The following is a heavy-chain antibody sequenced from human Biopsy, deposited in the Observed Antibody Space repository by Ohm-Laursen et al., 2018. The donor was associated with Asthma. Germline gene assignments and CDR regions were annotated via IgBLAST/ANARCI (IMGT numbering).Heavy chain of an antibody. CDR2: IRGSGRSA. CDR1: GFTFTPYA. D-gene: IGHD1/OR15-1a*01. J-gene: IGHJ4*02. Sequence: SLRLSCAASGFTFTPYAIAWVRQAPGRGLDWISAIRGSGRSAYYADSVKGQFTISRDNAKNTVYLQMTSLRAEDSAIYYCAKYSVCEQRGGNDYWGQGIVVTVSS. V-gene: IGHV3-23*01. CDR3: AKYSVCEQRGGNDY.